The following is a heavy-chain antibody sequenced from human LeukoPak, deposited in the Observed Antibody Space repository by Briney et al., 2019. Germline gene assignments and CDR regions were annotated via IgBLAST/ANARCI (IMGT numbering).Heavy chain of an antibody. D-gene: IGHD2-15*01. CDR1: GFTFSSYA. CDR3: AGLGGAMVVGY. V-gene: IGHV3-23*01. J-gene: IGHJ4*02. Sequence: GGSLRLSCAASGFTFSSYAMSWVRQAPGKGLEWVSAISGSGGSTYYADSVKGRLTITRDNSKNTLYLQMNSLRGEDTAVYYCAGLGGAMVVGYWGQGTLVTVSS. CDR2: ISGSGGST.